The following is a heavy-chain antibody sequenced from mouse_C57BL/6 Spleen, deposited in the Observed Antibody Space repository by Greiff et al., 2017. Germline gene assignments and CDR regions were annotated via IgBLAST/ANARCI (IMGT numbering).Heavy chain of an antibody. CDR2: IYPGDGDT. D-gene: IGHD2-5*01. V-gene: IGHV1-80*01. CDR3: ARGGYYSNYGFDY. CDR1: GYAFSSYW. Sequence: QVQLQQSGAELVKPGASVKISCKASGYAFSSYWMNWVKQRPGKGLEWIGQIYPGDGDTNYNGKFKGKATLTADKSSSTAYMQLSSLTSEDSAVYFCARGGYYSNYGFDYWGQGTTLTVSS. J-gene: IGHJ2*01.